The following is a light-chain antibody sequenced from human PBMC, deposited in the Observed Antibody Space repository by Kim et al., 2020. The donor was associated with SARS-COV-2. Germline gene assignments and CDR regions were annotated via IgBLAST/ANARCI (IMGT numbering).Light chain of an antibody. CDR2: LNSDGSH. CDR1: SGHSDYA. Sequence: ASVKLTCTLSSGHSDYASAWHQQQPEKGPRYLMKLNSDGSHRKGDGIPDRFSGSSSGAERYLTISSLQSEDEADYYCQTWGTGIRVFGGGTQLTVL. CDR3: QTWGTGIRV. V-gene: IGLV4-69*01. J-gene: IGLJ3*02.